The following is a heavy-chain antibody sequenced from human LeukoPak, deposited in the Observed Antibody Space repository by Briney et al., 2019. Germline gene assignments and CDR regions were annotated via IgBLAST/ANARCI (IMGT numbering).Heavy chain of an antibody. CDR3: ARTGPDTAMVHFDY. CDR1: GGSISSSTYH. J-gene: IGHJ4*02. V-gene: IGHV4-39*01. D-gene: IGHD5-18*01. Sequence: SETLSLTCTVSGGSISSSTYHWGWIRQPPGKGLEWIGSIYSSGSTYYNPSIKSRVTIYADTSKNQFSLKLSSVTAADTAVYYCARTGPDTAMVHFDYWGQGTLVTVSS. CDR2: IYSSGST.